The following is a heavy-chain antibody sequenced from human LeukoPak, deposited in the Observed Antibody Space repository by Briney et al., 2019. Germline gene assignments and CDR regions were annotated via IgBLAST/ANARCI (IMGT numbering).Heavy chain of an antibody. D-gene: IGHD6-6*01. CDR2: IYYSGST. J-gene: IGHJ4*02. V-gene: IGHV4-39*07. Sequence: SETLSLTCTVSGGSISSSSYYWGWIRQPPGKGLEWIGSIYYSGSTYYSPSLKSRVTISVDTSKNQFSLKLSSVTAADTAVYYCARSLDRYSSSLYYFDYWGQGTLVTVSS. CDR3: ARSLDRYSSSLYYFDY. CDR1: GGSISSSSYY.